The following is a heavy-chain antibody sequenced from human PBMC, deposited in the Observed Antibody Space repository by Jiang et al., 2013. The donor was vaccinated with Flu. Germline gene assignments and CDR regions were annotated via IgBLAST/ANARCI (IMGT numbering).Heavy chain of an antibody. V-gene: IGHV4-34*01. Sequence: LLKPSETLSLTCAVYGGSFSGYYWSWIRQPPGKGLEWIGEINHSGSTNYNPSLKSRVTISVDTSKNQFSLKLSSVTAADTAVYYCARRQHLAYYIVVVPAATYFDYWGQGTLVTVSS. J-gene: IGHJ4*02. D-gene: IGHD2-2*01. CDR2: INHSGST. CDR3: ARRQHLAYYIVVVPAATYFDY. CDR1: GGSFSGYY.